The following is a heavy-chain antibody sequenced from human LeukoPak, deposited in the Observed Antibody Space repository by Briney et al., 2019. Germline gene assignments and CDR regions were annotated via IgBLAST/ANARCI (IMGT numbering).Heavy chain of an antibody. D-gene: IGHD6-25*01. CDR3: ARRGYDPYGMDD. CDR1: GGSISSGGYY. Sequence: AQTLSLTCTVSGGSISSGGYYWSWIRQHPGKGLEWIGYIYYSGSTYYNPSLKSRVTISVDASKNKFSLKLSSVTAAATAVYYCARRGYDPYGMDDWGQGTTVTVSS. V-gene: IGHV4-31*03. J-gene: IGHJ6*02. CDR2: IYYSGST.